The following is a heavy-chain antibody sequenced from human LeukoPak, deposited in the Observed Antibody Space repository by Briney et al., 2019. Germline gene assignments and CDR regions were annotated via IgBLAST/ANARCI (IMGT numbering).Heavy chain of an antibody. Sequence: PGGSLRLSCAASGFTFNTYAMKWVRQAPGKGLEWLAVVLSDGSDQYYADSVKGRFTISRDNSKNTLYLQMNSLRAEDTAVYYCARRAGGYSHPYDYWGQGILVTVSS. CDR3: ARRAGGYSHPYDY. J-gene: IGHJ4*02. CDR2: VLSDGSDQ. CDR1: GFTFNTYA. D-gene: IGHD4-23*01. V-gene: IGHV3-30*14.